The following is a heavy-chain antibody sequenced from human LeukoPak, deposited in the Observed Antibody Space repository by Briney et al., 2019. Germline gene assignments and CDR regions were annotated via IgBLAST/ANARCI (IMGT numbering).Heavy chain of an antibody. J-gene: IGHJ6*04. CDR1: GFTFNYYS. CDR3: ANLIAAAGKMDV. D-gene: IGHD6-13*01. V-gene: IGHV3-30*04. CDR2: ISYDGSNK. Sequence: GRSLRLSCAASGFTFNYYSLHWVRQAPGKGLEWVTVISYDGSNKYYADSVKGRFTISRDNSKNTLYLQMNSLRAEDTAVYYCANLIAAAGKMDVWGKGTTVTISS.